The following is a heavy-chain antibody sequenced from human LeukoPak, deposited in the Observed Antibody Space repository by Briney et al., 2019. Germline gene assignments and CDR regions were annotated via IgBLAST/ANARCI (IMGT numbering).Heavy chain of an antibody. V-gene: IGHV3-7*03. CDR2: IKQDGSEK. J-gene: IGHJ6*02. CDR1: GFTFSNYW. Sequence: GGSLRLSCAASGFTFSNYWMHWVRQAPGKGLEWVANIKQDGSEKYYVDSVKGRFTISRDNTKHSLHLQMNSLRADDTAVYYCGRAMDVWGRGNPVTVSS. CDR3: GRAMDV.